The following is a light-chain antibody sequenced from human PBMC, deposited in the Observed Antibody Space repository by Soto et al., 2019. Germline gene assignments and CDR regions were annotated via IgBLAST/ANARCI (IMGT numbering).Light chain of an antibody. CDR2: GAS. CDR3: QQYNSWPPLFT. CDR1: QSIATN. J-gene: IGKJ3*01. V-gene: IGKV3D-15*01. Sequence: EIVMTQSPAILSLCPGETATLSCRASQSIATNLAWYQQRPGQAPRLLIYGASTRATDVPARFSGSVSGTEFILSITRLQAEDFAVYYCQQYNSWPPLFTFGPGTTLDL.